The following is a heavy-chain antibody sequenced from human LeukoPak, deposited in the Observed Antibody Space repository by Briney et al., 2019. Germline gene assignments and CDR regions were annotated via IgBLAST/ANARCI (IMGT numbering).Heavy chain of an antibody. J-gene: IGHJ6*04. Sequence: PGTSPRLSCAASGFTFNNFAMHWVRQAPGKGLEWVAVISIDGAKTYSADSVKGRFTISRDSSNKTLYLKMNTVRAEDTAVYYCAKGEGGSSSWYDFYDYGMDVWGKGTTVTVSS. CDR1: GFTFNNFA. D-gene: IGHD2-2*01. CDR2: ISIDGAKT. CDR3: AKGEGGSSSWYDFYDYGMDV. V-gene: IGHV3-30*18.